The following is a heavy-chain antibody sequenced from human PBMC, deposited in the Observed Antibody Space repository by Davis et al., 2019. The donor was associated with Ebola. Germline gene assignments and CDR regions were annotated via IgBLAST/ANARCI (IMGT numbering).Heavy chain of an antibody. J-gene: IGHJ4*02. V-gene: IGHV1-8*01. CDR2: MNPNSGNT. Sequence: ASVKVSCKASGYTFTKYDINWVRQATGQGFEWMGWMNPNSGNTSYAQKFQGRVTMTRDTSTSTVYMELSSLRSEDTAVYYCARGHSSATGGDDYWGQGTLVTVSS. CDR1: GYTFTKYD. CDR3: ARGHSSATGGDDY. D-gene: IGHD6-19*01.